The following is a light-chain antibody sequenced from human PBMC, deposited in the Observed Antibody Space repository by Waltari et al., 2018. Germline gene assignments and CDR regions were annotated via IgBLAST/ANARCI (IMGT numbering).Light chain of an antibody. CDR3: QQLNSYPIT. Sequence: DIQLTQSPYFLSAAVGDRGTITCRASQGISSYLAWYQQKPGKAPKLLIYAASTLQSGVPSRFSGSGSGTEFTLTISSLQPEDFATYYCQQLNSYPITFGPGTKVDIK. CDR1: QGISSY. CDR2: AAS. J-gene: IGKJ3*01. V-gene: IGKV1-9*01.